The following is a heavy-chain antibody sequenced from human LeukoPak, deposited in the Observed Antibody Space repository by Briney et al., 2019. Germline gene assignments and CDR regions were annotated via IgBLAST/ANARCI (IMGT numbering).Heavy chain of an antibody. CDR2: LSGSGGST. CDR1: GFTFSSYA. J-gene: IGHJ4*02. V-gene: IGHV3-23*01. Sequence: GGSLRLSCVFSGFTFSSYAMSWVRQAPGKGLEWVSSLSGSGGSTYYADSVKGRFTISRDNSKSTLYLQMNSLRVEDTAVYYCAKAPHAGYSFAYWGQGTLVTVSS. D-gene: IGHD5-18*01. CDR3: AKAPHAGYSFAY.